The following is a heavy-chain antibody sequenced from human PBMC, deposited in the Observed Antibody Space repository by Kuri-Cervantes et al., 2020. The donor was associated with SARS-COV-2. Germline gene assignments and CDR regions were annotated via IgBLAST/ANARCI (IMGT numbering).Heavy chain of an antibody. J-gene: IGHJ4*02. CDR1: GGSISSYY. CDR3: ATIYSGSYYY. CDR2: IYYSGST. V-gene: IGHV4-59*01. D-gene: IGHD1-26*01. Sequence: ETLSLTCTVSGGSISSYYWSWIRQPPGKGLEWIGYIYYSGSTNYNPSLKSRVTISVDTSKNQFSLKLSSVTAADTAVYYCATIYSGSYYYWGQGTLVTVSS.